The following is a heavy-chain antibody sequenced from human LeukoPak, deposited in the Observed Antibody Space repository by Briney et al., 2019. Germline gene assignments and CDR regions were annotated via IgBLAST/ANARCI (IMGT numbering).Heavy chain of an antibody. J-gene: IGHJ5*02. D-gene: IGHD5-18*01. CDR2: IYSSGST. Sequence: SETLSLTCAVSGGSISSGAYDWSWIRQHPGKGLEWIGYIYSSGSTYYNPSLKSRVTISTDTSKNQFSLKLSSVPAADTAVYYSASRTVETAIFDPWGQGTLVTVSS. V-gene: IGHV4-31*11. CDR3: ASRTVETAIFDP. CDR1: GGSISSGAYD.